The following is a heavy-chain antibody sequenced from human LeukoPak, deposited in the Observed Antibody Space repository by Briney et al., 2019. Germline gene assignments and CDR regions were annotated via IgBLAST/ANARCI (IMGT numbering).Heavy chain of an antibody. D-gene: IGHD1-26*01. CDR2: ISSNGGST. J-gene: IGHJ4*02. Sequence: PGGSLRLSCAASGFTFSSYGMHWVRQAPGKGLEYVSAISSNGGSTYYANSVKGRFTISRDNSKNTLYLQMGSLRAEDMAVYYCARAYSTQSGSHDYWGQGTLVTVSS. CDR3: ARAYSTQSGSHDY. V-gene: IGHV3-64*01. CDR1: GFTFSSYG.